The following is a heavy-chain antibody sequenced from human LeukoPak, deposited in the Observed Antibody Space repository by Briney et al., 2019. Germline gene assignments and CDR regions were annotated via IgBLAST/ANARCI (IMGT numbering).Heavy chain of an antibody. V-gene: IGHV1-2*02. CDR3: ARASFLEWLFEYFDY. CDR1: GYTFTGYY. D-gene: IGHD3-3*01. J-gene: IGHJ4*02. Sequence: ASVKVSCKASGYTFTGYYMHWVRQAPGQGLEWMGWINPNSGGTNYAQKFQGRVTMTRDTSISTAYMELSRLRSDDTAVYYCARASFLEWLFEYFDYWGQGTLVTVSS. CDR2: INPNSGGT.